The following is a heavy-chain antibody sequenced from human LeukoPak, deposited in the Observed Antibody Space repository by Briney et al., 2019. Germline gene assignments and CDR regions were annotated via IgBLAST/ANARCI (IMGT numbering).Heavy chain of an antibody. V-gene: IGHV4-34*01. J-gene: IGHJ4*02. D-gene: IGHD3-16*01. CDR1: GGSFSGYY. Sequence: SETLSLTCAVYGGSFSGYYWSWIRQPPGKGLEWIGEINHSGSTNYNPSLKSRVTISVDTSKNQFSLKLSSVTAADTAVYYCAREGEERLDFDYWGQGTLVTVSS. CDR3: AREGEERLDFDY. CDR2: INHSGST.